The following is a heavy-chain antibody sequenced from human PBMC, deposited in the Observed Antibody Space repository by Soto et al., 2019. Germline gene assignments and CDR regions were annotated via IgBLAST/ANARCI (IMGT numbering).Heavy chain of an antibody. CDR2: ISSSGSTI. CDR3: ARDASYYDRGPFDY. D-gene: IGHD3-22*01. Sequence: GGSLRLSCAASGFTFSDYYMSWIRQAPGKGLEWVSYISSSGSTIYYADSVKGRFTISRDNAKNSLYLQMNSLRAEDTAVYYWARDASYYDRGPFDYWGQGTLVTVSS. V-gene: IGHV3-11*01. J-gene: IGHJ4*02. CDR1: GFTFSDYY.